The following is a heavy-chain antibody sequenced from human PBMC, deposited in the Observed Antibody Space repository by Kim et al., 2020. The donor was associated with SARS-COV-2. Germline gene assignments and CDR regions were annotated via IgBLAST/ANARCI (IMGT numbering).Heavy chain of an antibody. CDR1: GFTFSSYG. V-gene: IGHV3-33*06. CDR2: IWYDGSNK. CDR3: AKAPHGSGSYSPYYYYGMDV. J-gene: IGHJ6*02. Sequence: GGSLRLSCAASGFTFSSYGMHWVRQAPGKGLEWVAVIWYDGSNKYYADSVKGRFTISRDNSKNTLYLQMNSLRAEDTAVYYCAKAPHGSGSYSPYYYYGMDVWGQGTTVTVSS. D-gene: IGHD3-10*01.